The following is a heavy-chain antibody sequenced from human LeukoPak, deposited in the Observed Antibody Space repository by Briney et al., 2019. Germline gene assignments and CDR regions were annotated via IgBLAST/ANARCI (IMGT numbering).Heavy chain of an antibody. CDR3: ARVGQWLVVDY. V-gene: IGHV4-59*05. CDR2: IYHSGST. Sequence: SETLSLTCAVSGGSISSYYSSWIRQPPGKGLEWIGRIYHSGSTYYNPSLKSRVTISVYTSKNQFSLKLSSVTAADTAIYYCARVGQWLVVDYWGQGTLVTVPP. D-gene: IGHD6-19*01. CDR1: GGSISSYY. J-gene: IGHJ4*01.